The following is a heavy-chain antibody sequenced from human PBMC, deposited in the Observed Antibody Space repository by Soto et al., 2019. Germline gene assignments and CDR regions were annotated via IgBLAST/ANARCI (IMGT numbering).Heavy chain of an antibody. CDR1: GFTFSSHG. J-gene: IGHJ3*01. CDR2: VSFDGSNK. CDR3: AKDLQRYGDYVDAFDV. Sequence: GGSLRLSCAASGFTFSSHGMQWVRQAPGKGLEWVAAVSFDGSNKYYADSVKGRFTISRDNAKNTLFLQMNSPRPEDTAVYYCAKDLQRYGDYVDAFDVWGPGTMVTVSS. V-gene: IGHV3-30*18. D-gene: IGHD4-17*01.